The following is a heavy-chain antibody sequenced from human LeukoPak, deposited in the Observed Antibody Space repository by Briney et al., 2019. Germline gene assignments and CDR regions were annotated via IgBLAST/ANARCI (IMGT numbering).Heavy chain of an antibody. CDR1: GGSFSGYY. D-gene: IGHD3-3*01. CDR3: ARGAITIFGVVTHPGMDV. CDR2: INHSGST. J-gene: IGHJ6*02. Sequence: SETLSLTCAVYGGSFSGYYWSWIRQPPGQGLEWIGEINHSGSTNYNPSLKSRVPISVDTSKSQFSLKLSSVTAADTAVYYCARGAITIFGVVTHPGMDVWGQGTTVTVSS. V-gene: IGHV4-34*01.